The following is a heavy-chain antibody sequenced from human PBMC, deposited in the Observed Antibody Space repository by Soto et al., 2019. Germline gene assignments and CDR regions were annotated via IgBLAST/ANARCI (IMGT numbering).Heavy chain of an antibody. J-gene: IGHJ3*02. V-gene: IGHV1-18*01. CDR3: ASSIGKPDAFDI. CDR2: ISAYNGNT. CDR1: GYTFTSYG. D-gene: IGHD3-10*01. Sequence: ASVKVSCKASGYTFTSYGISWVRQAPGQGLEWMGWISAYNGNTNYAQKLQGRVTMTTDTSTSTAYMELRSLRSEDTAVYYCASSIGKPDAFDIWGQGTMVTVSS.